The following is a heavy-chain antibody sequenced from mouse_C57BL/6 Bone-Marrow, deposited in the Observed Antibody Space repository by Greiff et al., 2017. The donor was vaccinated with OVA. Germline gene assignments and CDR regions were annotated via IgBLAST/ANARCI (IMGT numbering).Heavy chain of an antibody. J-gene: IGHJ1*03. CDR3: TTADWYFDV. Sequence: VQLQQSGAELVRPGASVKLSCTASGFNIKDDYMHWVKQRPEQGLEWIGWIDPENGDTEYASKFQGKATITADTSSNTAYLQLSSLTSEDTAVYYSTTADWYFDVWGTGTTVTVSS. V-gene: IGHV14-4*01. CDR2: IDPENGDT. CDR1: GFNIKDDY.